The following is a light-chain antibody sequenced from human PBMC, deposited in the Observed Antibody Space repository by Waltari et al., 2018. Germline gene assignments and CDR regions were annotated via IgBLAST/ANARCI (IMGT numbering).Light chain of an antibody. CDR3: QQYGSSPQT. Sequence: EIVLTQSPGTLSLSQGERATLSCRASQSVRSTYLAWYQQKPGQAPRLLIYASSRATGIPDRFSGSGSGTDFTLTISRLEPEDFAVYYCQQYGSSPQTFGGGTKVEIK. V-gene: IGKV3-20*01. CDR1: QSVRSTY. CDR2: AS. J-gene: IGKJ4*01.